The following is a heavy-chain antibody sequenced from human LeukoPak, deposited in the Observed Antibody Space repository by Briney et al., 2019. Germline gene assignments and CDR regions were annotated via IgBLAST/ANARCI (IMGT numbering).Heavy chain of an antibody. CDR1: GGTFSSYA. V-gene: IGHV1-18*01. Sequence: ASVKVSCKASGGTFSSYAISWVRQAPGQGLEWMGWISAYNGNTNYAQKLQGRVTMTTDTSTSTAYMEPRSLRSDDTAVYYCARDQRWELIWWFDPWGQGTLVTVSS. D-gene: IGHD1-26*01. CDR2: ISAYNGNT. J-gene: IGHJ5*02. CDR3: ARDQRWELIWWFDP.